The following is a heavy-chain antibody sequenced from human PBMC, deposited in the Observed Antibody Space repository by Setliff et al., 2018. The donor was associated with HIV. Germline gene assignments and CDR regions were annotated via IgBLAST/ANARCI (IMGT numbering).Heavy chain of an antibody. J-gene: IGHJ4*02. CDR3: ATDCAVVGGTGSLDS. V-gene: IGHV3-7*05. Sequence: GGSLRLSCAASGFAFSTYWMSWVRQAPGKGLEWVANIKQDGSEKNYMDSVKGRFTISKDNAKNSLYLQMNSLRVEDTAVYYCATDCAVVGGTGSLDSWGQGTLVTVSS. CDR2: IKQDGSEK. D-gene: IGHD1-26*01. CDR1: GFAFSTYW.